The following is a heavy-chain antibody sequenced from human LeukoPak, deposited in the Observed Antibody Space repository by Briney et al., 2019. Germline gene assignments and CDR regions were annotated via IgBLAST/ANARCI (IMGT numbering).Heavy chain of an antibody. CDR3: TSWDDFWSGKNWFDP. Sequence: PGGSLRLSCTASGFTFGDYAMSWFRQAPGKGLEWVGFIRSKAYGGTTEYAASVKGRFTISRDDSKSIAYLQMNSLKTEDTAVYYCTSWDDFWSGKNWFDPWGQGTLVTVSS. J-gene: IGHJ5*02. V-gene: IGHV3-49*03. CDR2: IRSKAYGGTT. D-gene: IGHD3-3*01. CDR1: GFTFGDYA.